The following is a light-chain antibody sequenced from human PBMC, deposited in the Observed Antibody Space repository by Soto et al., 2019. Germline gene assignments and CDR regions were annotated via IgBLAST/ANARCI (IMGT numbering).Light chain of an antibody. CDR3: QQYNDWPPRWT. J-gene: IGKJ1*01. V-gene: IGKV3-15*01. CDR1: QSVSTY. CDR2: SAS. Sequence: EIVMTQSPATLSVSPGERATLSCRASQSVSTYLAWYQQNPGQAPRLLIYSASTRATGIPARFSGGGSGTEFTLTISSLQSEDFAVYICQQYNDWPPRWTFGQGTKVEIK.